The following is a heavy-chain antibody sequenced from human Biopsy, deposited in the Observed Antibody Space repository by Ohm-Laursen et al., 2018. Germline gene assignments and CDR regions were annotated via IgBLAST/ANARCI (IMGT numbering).Heavy chain of an antibody. CDR1: GDSLTSGPEN. CDR3: ARGRRTSGWPYFDN. Sequence: GTLSLTCAVSGDSLTSGPENWSWIRQSPGLGLEYIGFIYSGGNTNYNPSLKNRVTMSVDTSKNQFYLKLYSVTAADTAVYYCARGRRTSGWPYFDNRGQGALVIVSP. V-gene: IGHV4-61*01. CDR2: IYSGGNT. D-gene: IGHD6-19*01. J-gene: IGHJ4*02.